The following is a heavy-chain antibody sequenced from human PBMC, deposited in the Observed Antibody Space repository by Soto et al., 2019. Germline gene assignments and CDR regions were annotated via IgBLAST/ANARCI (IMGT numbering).Heavy chain of an antibody. V-gene: IGHV4-59*08. Sequence: SETLSLTCTVSGGSISSYYWSWIRQPPGKGLEWIGYIYYSGSTNYNPSLKSRVTISVDTSKNQFSLKLSSVTAADTAVYYCARGGYDYIWGSFDYWGQGTLVTVSS. J-gene: IGHJ4*02. CDR1: GGSISSYY. D-gene: IGHD3-16*01. CDR3: ARGGYDYIWGSFDY. CDR2: IYYSGST.